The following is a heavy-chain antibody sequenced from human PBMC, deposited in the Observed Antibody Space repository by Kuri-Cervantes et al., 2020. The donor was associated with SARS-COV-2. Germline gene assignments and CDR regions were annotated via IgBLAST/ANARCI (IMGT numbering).Heavy chain of an antibody. Sequence: SETLSLTCTVPGGSISSGGYYWSWIRQHPGKGLEWIGYIYYSGSTYYNPSLKSRLTVSLDTSKNQFSLRLRSVTAADTAVYYCARANSDARLDYWGQGTLVTVSS. J-gene: IGHJ4*02. D-gene: IGHD3-16*01. CDR3: ARANSDARLDY. V-gene: IGHV4-31*03. CDR1: GGSISSGGYY. CDR2: IYYSGST.